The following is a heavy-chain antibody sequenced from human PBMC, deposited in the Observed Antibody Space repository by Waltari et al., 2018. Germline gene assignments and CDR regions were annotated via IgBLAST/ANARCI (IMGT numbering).Heavy chain of an antibody. CDR3: TGGHHDY. CDR2: ISGRTGVK. Sequence: EVQLVESGGGLVQPGGSLRLHCAASGFDFSNSDMNWVRQAPGKGLEWISYISGRTGVKYHADSVKGRFTISRDIAKNSVQLQMNSLRAEDTALYYCTGGHHDYWGQGTLVTVSS. CDR1: GFDFSNSD. J-gene: IGHJ4*02. V-gene: IGHV3-48*01.